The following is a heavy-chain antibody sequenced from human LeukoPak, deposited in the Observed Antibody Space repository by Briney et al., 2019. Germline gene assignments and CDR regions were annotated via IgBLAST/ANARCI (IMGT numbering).Heavy chain of an antibody. Sequence: GGSLRLSCAASGFTFSSYSMNWVRQAPGKGLEWVSSISSSSSYIYYADSVKGRFTISRDNAKNSLYLQMNSLRAEDTAVYYCARDAPRQLLLYYYYYMDVWGKGTTVTVSS. D-gene: IGHD2-2*01. CDR3: ARDAPRQLLLYYYYYMDV. J-gene: IGHJ6*03. CDR2: ISSSSSYI. V-gene: IGHV3-21*01. CDR1: GFTFSSYS.